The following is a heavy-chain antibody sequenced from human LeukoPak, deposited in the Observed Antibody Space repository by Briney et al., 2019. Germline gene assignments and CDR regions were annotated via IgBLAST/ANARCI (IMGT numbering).Heavy chain of an antibody. J-gene: IGHJ6*03. Sequence: PSETLSLTCTVSGGSISNYYCSWIRQPAGKGLEWIGRIYTTGSTNYNPSLKSRVTISVDTSKNQFSLKLSSVTAADTAVYYCARDLGIAAAGKSYYYYMDVWGKGTTVTVSS. CDR1: GGSISNYY. D-gene: IGHD6-13*01. CDR3: ARDLGIAAAGKSYYYYMDV. CDR2: IYTTGST. V-gene: IGHV4-4*07.